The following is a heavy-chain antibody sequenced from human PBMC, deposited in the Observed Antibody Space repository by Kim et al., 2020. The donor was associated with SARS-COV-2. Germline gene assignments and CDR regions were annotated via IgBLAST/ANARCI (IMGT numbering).Heavy chain of an antibody. J-gene: IGHJ4*02. V-gene: IGHV1-69*01. D-gene: IGHD6-13*01. CDR3: ARGVMSSRGKTYDY. Sequence: AQKFQGRVTITADESTSTAYMELSSLRSEDTAVYYCARGVMSSRGKTYDYWGQGTLVTVSS.